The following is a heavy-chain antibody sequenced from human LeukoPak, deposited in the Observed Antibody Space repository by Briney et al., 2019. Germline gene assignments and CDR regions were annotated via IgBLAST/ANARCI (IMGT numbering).Heavy chain of an antibody. CDR2: IYHSGST. D-gene: IGHD6-13*01. CDR3: AGIAADNSVDP. V-gene: IGHV4-38-2*01. J-gene: IGHJ5*02. CDR1: GYSISSGYY. Sequence: SETLSLTCAVSGYSISSGYYWGWIRQPPGKGLEWIGSIYHSGSTYYNPSLKSQVTISVDTSKNQFSLKLSSVTAADTAVYYCAGIAADNSVDPWGQGTLVTVSS.